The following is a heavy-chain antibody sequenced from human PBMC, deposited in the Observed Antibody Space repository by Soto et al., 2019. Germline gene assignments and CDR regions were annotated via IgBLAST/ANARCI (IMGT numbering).Heavy chain of an antibody. CDR2: IYYSGST. CDR3: ARVSRYSSSWRYDAFDI. V-gene: IGHV4-59*01. D-gene: IGHD6-13*01. CDR1: GGSISSYY. J-gene: IGHJ3*02. Sequence: SETLSLTCTVSGGSISSYYWSWIRQPPGKGLEWIGYIYYSGSTNYNPSLKSRVTISVDTSKNQFSLKLSSVTAADTAVCYCARVSRYSSSWRYDAFDIWGQGTMVTVSS.